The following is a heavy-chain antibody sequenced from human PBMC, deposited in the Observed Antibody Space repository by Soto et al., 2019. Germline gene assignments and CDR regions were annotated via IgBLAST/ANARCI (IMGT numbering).Heavy chain of an antibody. J-gene: IGHJ4*02. V-gene: IGHV3-23*01. CDR1: GFTFSSYA. D-gene: IGHD2-21*02. CDR2: ICDSGGCP. Sequence: PGGSLRLSCAGSGFTFSSYALIWVRQVPGKGLEWVSAICDSGGCPFYADSVKGRFTISRDNSKNTLYLQMNSLRAEDTAIYYSARLDKSTAETDQWGQGTLVTVSS. CDR3: ARLDKSTAETDQ.